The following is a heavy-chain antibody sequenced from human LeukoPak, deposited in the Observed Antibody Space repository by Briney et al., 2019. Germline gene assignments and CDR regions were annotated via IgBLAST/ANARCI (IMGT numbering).Heavy chain of an antibody. Sequence: AGGSLRLSCIASGFAFNSYEMNWVRHAPGKGLEWVSYISSSGSIKHYADSVKGRFTISRDNAKNSLYLQMNSLRAEDTAVYYCARARYTSGWETLDYWGQGTLVTVSS. CDR1: GFAFNSYE. CDR3: ARARYTSGWETLDY. CDR2: ISSSGSIK. D-gene: IGHD6-19*01. V-gene: IGHV3-48*03. J-gene: IGHJ4*02.